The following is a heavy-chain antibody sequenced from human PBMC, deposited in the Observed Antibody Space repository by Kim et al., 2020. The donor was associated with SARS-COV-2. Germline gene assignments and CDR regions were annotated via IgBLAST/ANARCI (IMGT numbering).Heavy chain of an antibody. J-gene: IGHJ5*02. CDR1: GGSFSGYY. CDR3: ARGYCSSTSCYVNWFDP. V-gene: IGHV4-34*01. CDR2: INHSGST. D-gene: IGHD2-2*01. Sequence: SETLSLTCAVYGGSFSGYYWSWIRQPPGKGLEWIGEINHSGSTNYNPSLKSRVTISVDTSKNQFSLKLSSVTAADTAVYYCARGYCSSTSCYVNWFDPWG.